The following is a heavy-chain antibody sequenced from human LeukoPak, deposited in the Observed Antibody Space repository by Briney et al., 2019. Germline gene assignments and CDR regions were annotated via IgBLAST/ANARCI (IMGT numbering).Heavy chain of an antibody. Sequence: ASVKVSCKASGYTFTSYDINWMRQATGQGLEWMGWMSPNSGNTGYTQKFQGRVTMTRDTSTGTAYLELSSLRSEDSAVYYCVRTPPNWGADFWGQGTLVTVSS. V-gene: IGHV1-8*01. CDR1: GYTFTSYD. D-gene: IGHD7-27*01. J-gene: IGHJ4*02. CDR3: VRTPPNWGADF. CDR2: MSPNSGNT.